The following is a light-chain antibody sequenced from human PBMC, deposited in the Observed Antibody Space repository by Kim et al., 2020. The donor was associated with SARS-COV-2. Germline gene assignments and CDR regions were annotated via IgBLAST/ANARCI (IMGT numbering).Light chain of an antibody. CDR2: DAS. Sequence: VVRQSPATLSLSPGERATLSCRASQSVGTYLAWYQQKPDQAPRLLIYDASKRATGIPARFRGSGSGTDFTLTIGTLEPEDSAVYYCQQRGNFGQGTRLEIE. J-gene: IGKJ5*01. CDR1: QSVGTY. V-gene: IGKV3-11*01. CDR3: QQRGN.